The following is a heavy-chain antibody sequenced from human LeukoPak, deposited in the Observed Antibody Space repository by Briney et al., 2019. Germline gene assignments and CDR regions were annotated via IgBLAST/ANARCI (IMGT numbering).Heavy chain of an antibody. Sequence: ASVKVSCKASGYTFTSYYMHWVRQAPGQGLEWMGIINPSGGSTSYAQKFQGRVTMTRDTSTSTVYMELSSLRSEDTAVYYCARDPELKCQLLSVGGMDVWGQGTTVTVSS. V-gene: IGHV1-46*01. CDR2: INPSGGST. CDR1: GYTFTSYY. J-gene: IGHJ6*02. CDR3: ARDPELKCQLLSVGGMDV. D-gene: IGHD2-2*01.